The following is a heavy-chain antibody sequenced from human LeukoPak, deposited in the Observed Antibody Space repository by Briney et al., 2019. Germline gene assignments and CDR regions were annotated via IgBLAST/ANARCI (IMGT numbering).Heavy chain of an antibody. V-gene: IGHV4-34*01. CDR2: INHSGST. CDR3: AIRPHCSSISCYSFDY. J-gene: IGHJ4*02. Sequence: SETLSLTCAVYGGSFSGYYWSWIRQPPGKGLEWIGEINHSGSTNYNPSLKSRVTISVDTSKNQFSLKLSSVTAADTAVYYCAIRPHCSSISCYSFDYWGQGTLVTVSS. CDR1: GGSFSGYY. D-gene: IGHD2-2*02.